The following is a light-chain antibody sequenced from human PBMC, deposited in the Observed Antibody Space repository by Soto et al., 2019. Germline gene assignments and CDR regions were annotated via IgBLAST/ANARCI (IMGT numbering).Light chain of an antibody. Sequence: DLQMTQSPSSLSASVGDRVTITCRASQSISSYLNWYQQKPGKAPKLLIYAASSLQSGVPSRFSGSGSGTDFTLTISSLQPEDFATYYWQQSYSTPPITFGQGTRLEMK. CDR3: QQSYSTPPIT. J-gene: IGKJ5*01. CDR2: AAS. V-gene: IGKV1-39*01. CDR1: QSISSY.